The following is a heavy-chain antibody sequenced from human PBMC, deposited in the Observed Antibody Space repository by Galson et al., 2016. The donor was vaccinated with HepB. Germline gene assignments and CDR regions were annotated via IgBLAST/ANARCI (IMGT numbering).Heavy chain of an antibody. V-gene: IGHV4-31*03. CDR3: ARCPSPGWFDP. Sequence: LSLTCSVSGGSISSVSYYWSWIRQHPGKGLEWIGFIYYSGSTYYTPSLKSRVTISIDTSKNQFSLKLNSVTAADTAVYYCARCPSPGWFDPWGQGTLVTVSS. CDR2: IYYSGST. CDR1: GGSISSVSYY. J-gene: IGHJ5*02.